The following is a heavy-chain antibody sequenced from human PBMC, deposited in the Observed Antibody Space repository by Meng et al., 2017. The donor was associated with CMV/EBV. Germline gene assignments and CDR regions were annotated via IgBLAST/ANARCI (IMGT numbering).Heavy chain of an antibody. Sequence: GESLKISCAASGFIFTNYWMHWVRQAPGKGLVWVSRISPDGSSTGYADAVKGRFTTSRDKDKSTVFLQMNSLRPDDTAVYYCVRVGDGRTYGKFEYWGQGALVTVSS. J-gene: IGHJ4*02. CDR2: ISPDGSST. V-gene: IGHV3-74*01. D-gene: IGHD3-10*01. CDR1: GFIFTNYW. CDR3: VRVGDGRTYGKFEY.